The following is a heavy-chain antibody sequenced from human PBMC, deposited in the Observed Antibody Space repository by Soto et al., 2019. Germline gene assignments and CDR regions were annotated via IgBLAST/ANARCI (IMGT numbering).Heavy chain of an antibody. J-gene: IGHJ4*02. CDR3: AKGGSGSYPPPLWFDY. Sequence: EVQLLESGGGLVQPGGSLRLSCAASGFTFSSYGMSWVRQAPGKGLELVSAISGSDGSTYYADSVKGRFTISRDNSKNTLYLQMNSLRAEDTAVYYCAKGGSGSYPPPLWFDYWGQGTLVTVSS. CDR1: GFTFSSYG. V-gene: IGHV3-23*01. CDR2: ISGSDGST. D-gene: IGHD1-26*01.